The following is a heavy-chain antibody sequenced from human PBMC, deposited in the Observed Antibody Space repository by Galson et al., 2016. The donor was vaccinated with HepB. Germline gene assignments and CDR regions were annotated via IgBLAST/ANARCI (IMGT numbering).Heavy chain of an antibody. CDR2: ISSSSDLI. CDR1: GFTFSDYT. Sequence: SLRLSCAASGFTFSDYTMNWVRQAPGKGLEWVSYISSSSDLIHYTESVKGRFTISRDNAKNSLYLEVNSLRAEDTAVYYCTRGRINWDNWFDPWGQGALVTVSS. J-gene: IGHJ5*02. D-gene: IGHD7-27*01. CDR3: TRGRINWDNWFDP. V-gene: IGHV3-48*01.